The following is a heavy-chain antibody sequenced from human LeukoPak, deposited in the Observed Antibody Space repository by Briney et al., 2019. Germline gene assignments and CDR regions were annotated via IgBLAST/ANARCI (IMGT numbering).Heavy chain of an antibody. D-gene: IGHD1-26*01. J-gene: IGHJ6*02. CDR2: IYYSGST. CDR3: GGSSGSSLYYYYYGMDV. V-gene: IGHV4-61*01. Sequence: SETLSLTCTVSGGSVSSGSYYWSWIRQPPGKGLEWIGYIYYSGSTNYNPSLKSRVTISVDTSKNQFSPKLSSVTAADTAVYYCGGSSGSSLYYYYYGMDVWGQGTTVTVSS. CDR1: GGSVSSGSYY.